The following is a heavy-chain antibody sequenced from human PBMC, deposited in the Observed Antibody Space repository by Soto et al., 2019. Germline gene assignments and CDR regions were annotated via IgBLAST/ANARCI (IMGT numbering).Heavy chain of an antibody. V-gene: IGHV1-2*02. CDR2: INPNSGDT. J-gene: IGHJ6*02. CDR1: GYTFTGYY. Sequence: ASVKVSCKASGYTFTGYYVHWVRQAPGQGLEWMGWINPNSGDTYLAQRFQGRVTMNRDTSIGTAYMELRGLTSDDTAEYYCAKGGAIVAAGTRVYLYNAMDVWGQGITVTVSS. CDR3: AKGGAIVAAGTRVYLYNAMDV. D-gene: IGHD1-26*01.